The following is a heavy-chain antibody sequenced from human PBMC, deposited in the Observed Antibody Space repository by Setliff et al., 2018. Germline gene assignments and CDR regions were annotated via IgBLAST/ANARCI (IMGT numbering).Heavy chain of an antibody. Sequence: GGSLRLSCAASGFTFSSYAMSWVRQAPGKGLEWVSAISGSGGSTYYADSVKGRFTISRDKSKNTLYLQMNSLRAEDTAVYYCVRPRGEPYYYMDVWGKGTTVAVAS. D-gene: IGHD1-1*01. J-gene: IGHJ6*03. CDR3: VRPRGEPYYYMDV. CDR1: GFTFSSYA. V-gene: IGHV3-23*01. CDR2: ISGSGGST.